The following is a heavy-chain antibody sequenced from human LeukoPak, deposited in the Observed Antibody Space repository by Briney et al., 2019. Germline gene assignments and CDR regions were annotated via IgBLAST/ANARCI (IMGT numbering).Heavy chain of an antibody. CDR3: ARKDQITMIDY. D-gene: IGHD3-22*01. CDR2: INTNSGGT. CDR1: GYTFTGYY. Sequence: ASVKVSCKASGYTFTGYYMHWVRQAPGQGLEWMGWINTNSGGTNYAQKFQGRVTMTKDTSISTAYMELSRLRSDDTAVHYCARKDQITMIDYWGQGALVTVSS. V-gene: IGHV1-2*02. J-gene: IGHJ4*02.